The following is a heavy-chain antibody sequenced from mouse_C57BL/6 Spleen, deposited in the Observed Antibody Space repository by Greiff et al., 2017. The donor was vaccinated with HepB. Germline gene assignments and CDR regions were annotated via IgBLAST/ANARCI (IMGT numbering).Heavy chain of an antibody. CDR2: IRSKSNNYAT. Sequence: EVQGVESGGGLVQPKGSLKLSCAASGFSFNTYAMNWVRQAPGKGLEWVARIRSKSNNYATYYADSVKDRFTISRDDSESMLYLQMNNLKTEDTAMYYFVRHLSTVFDYWGQGTTLTVSS. J-gene: IGHJ2*01. CDR1: GFSFNTYA. V-gene: IGHV10-1*01. CDR3: VRHLSTVFDY. D-gene: IGHD5-1*01.